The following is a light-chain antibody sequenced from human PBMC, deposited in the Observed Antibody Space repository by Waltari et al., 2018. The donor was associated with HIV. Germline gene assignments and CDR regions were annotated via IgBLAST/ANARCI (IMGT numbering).Light chain of an antibody. CDR2: AAS. V-gene: IGKV1-12*01. J-gene: IGKJ4*01. CDR1: RDINTW. CDR3: QQANSFPIT. Sequence: DTQLTQSPSSVSASVGDSVSITSRSSRDINTWFAWYQQKPGKAPNLLIYAASRLQRGVPSRFSGSGSGTNFTLTISSLQPEDFATYYCQQANSFPITFGGGTKVEI.